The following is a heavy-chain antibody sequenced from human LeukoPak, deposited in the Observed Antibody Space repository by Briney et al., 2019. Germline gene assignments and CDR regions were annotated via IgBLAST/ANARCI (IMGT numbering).Heavy chain of an antibody. CDR1: GFMFSQYA. V-gene: IGHV3-30-3*01. J-gene: IGHJ4*02. Sequence: TGRSLRLSCGASGFMFSQYAMNWVRQAPGQGLEWVAIISYGGNNQNYAESVKGRFTISRDNTKNTVYLQMNSLRPEDTAVYYCARAPDSSGYYYHFDYWGQGTLVTVSS. D-gene: IGHD3-22*01. CDR3: ARAPDSSGYYYHFDY. CDR2: ISYGGNNQ.